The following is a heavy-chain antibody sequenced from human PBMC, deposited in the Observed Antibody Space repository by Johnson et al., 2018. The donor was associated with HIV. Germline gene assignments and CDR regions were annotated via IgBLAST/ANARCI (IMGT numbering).Heavy chain of an antibody. D-gene: IGHD3-22*01. CDR1: GFTVSSNY. CDR3: AREYYYESPEAFDI. J-gene: IGHJ3*02. CDR2: IYSGGST. V-gene: IGHV3-53*01. Sequence: VQLVESGGGLIQPGGSLRLSCAASGFTVSSNYMSWVRQAPGKGLEWVSVIYSGGSTYYADSVKRRFTISRDNSKNTLYLQMNSLRAEDTAVYYCAREYYYESPEAFDIWGQGTMVTVSS.